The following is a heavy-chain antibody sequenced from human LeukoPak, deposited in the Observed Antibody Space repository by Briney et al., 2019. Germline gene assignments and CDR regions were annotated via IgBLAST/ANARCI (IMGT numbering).Heavy chain of an antibody. D-gene: IGHD3-9*01. V-gene: IGHV3-66*01. CDR1: GFTVSSNY. CDR2: IYSGGST. J-gene: IGHJ4*02. CDR3: ARAEYDILTGHYGDY. Sequence: GGSLRLSCAASGFTVSSNYMSWVRQAPGKGLEWVSVIYSGGSTYYADSVKGRFTISRDNSKNTLYLQMNSLRAEDTAVYYCARAEYDILTGHYGDYWGQGTLVTVSS.